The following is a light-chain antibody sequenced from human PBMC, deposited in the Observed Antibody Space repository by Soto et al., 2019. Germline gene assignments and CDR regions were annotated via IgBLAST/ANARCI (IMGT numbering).Light chain of an antibody. CDR1: SSDVGGYNY. CDR3: CSYAGSYTEV. V-gene: IGLV2-11*01. Sequence: QSVLTQPRSVSGSPGQSVTISCTGTSSDVGGYNYVSWYQQHPGKAPKLMIYDVSKRPSGVPDRFSGSKSGNTASLTISGLQDEDEADYYCCSYAGSYTEVFGGGTKLTVL. CDR2: DVS. J-gene: IGLJ2*01.